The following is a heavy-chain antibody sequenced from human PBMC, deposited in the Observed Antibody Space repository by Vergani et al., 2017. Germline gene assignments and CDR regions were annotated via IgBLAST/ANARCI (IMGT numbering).Heavy chain of an antibody. J-gene: IGHJ4*02. V-gene: IGHV3-11*05. D-gene: IGHD5-12*01. CDR3: ARDTRRATGSLDY. Sequence: QVQLVESGGGLVKPGGSLRLSCAASGFTFSDYYMSWIRQAPGKGLEWVSYISSSSSYTNYADSVKGRFTISRDNAKNSLYLQMNSLRAEDTAVYYCARDTRRATGSLDYWGQGTLVTVSS. CDR1: GFTFSDYY. CDR2: ISSSSSYT.